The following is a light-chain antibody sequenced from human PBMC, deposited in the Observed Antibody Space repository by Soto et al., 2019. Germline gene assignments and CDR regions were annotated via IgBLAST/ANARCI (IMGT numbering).Light chain of an antibody. CDR2: GAY. CDR3: LQTYNLPRT. V-gene: IGKV1-39*01. CDR1: LTIGDS. J-gene: IGKJ1*01. Sequence: DIQMTQSPSSLSASVGDRVTITCRASLTIGDSLSWFQQKAGKPPTLLIYGAYALQSGVQARFSGSGSGTDFTLTIRNMQREDFATYYCLQTYNLPRTFGQGTKVDIK.